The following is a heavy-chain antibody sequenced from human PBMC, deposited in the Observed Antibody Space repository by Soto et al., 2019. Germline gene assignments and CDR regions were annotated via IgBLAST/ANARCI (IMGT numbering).Heavy chain of an antibody. V-gene: IGHV3-30-3*01. J-gene: IGHJ4*02. CDR3: ARDSQSHGYNSGYNFDY. CDR2: ISYDGTNK. CDR1: GFTFSSYV. Sequence: GGSLRLSCAASGFTFSSYVMHWVRQAPGKGLEWVAVISYDGTNKYYADSVKGRFTISRDNSKNTLYLQMNSLRAEDTAVYSCARDSQSHGYNSGYNFDYWGQGILVTVYS. D-gene: IGHD5-18*01.